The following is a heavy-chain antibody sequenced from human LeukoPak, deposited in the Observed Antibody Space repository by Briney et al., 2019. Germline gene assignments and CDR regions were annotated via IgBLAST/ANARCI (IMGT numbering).Heavy chain of an antibody. CDR1: GFTFSDYY. CDR3: AKLSIRTGLERRRFDY. D-gene: IGHD1-1*01. Sequence: PGGSLRLSCAVSGFTFSDYYMSWIRQAPGKGLEWISYITTSGSTVLYADSVKGRFTISRDNAKNSLYLQMNSLRAEDTAVYYCAKLSIRTGLERRRFDYWGQGTLVTVSS. J-gene: IGHJ4*02. CDR2: ITTSGSTV. V-gene: IGHV3-11*01.